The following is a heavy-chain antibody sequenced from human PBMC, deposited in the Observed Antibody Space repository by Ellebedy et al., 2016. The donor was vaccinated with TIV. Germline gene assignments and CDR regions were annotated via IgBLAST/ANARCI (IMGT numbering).Heavy chain of an antibody. J-gene: IGHJ4*02. Sequence: ASVKVSXXASGYTFTGYYMHWVRQAPGQGLEWMGWINPNSGGTNYAQKFQGRVTMTRDTSISTAYMELSRLRSDDTAVYYCARDPLKRYIAVAFDYWGQGTLVTVSS. CDR1: GYTFTGYY. V-gene: IGHV1-2*02. CDR2: INPNSGGT. CDR3: ARDPLKRYIAVAFDY. D-gene: IGHD6-19*01.